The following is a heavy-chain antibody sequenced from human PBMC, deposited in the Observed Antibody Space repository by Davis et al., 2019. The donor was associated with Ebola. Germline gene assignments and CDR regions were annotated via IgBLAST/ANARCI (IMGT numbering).Heavy chain of an antibody. CDR1: GFTFSSYA. V-gene: IGHV3-23*01. Sequence: GGSLRLSCAASGFTFSSYAMSLVRQAPGKGLEWVSAISGSGGSTYYADSVRGRFTISRDNAKNALYLQMNSLRVEDTAVYYCARFSRGSIESYWGQGTLVTVSS. CDR3: ARFSRGSIESY. D-gene: IGHD6-6*01. J-gene: IGHJ4*02. CDR2: ISGSGGST.